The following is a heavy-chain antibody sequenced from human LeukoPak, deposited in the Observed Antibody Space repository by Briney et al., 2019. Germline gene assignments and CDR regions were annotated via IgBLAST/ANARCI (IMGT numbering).Heavy chain of an antibody. CDR3: VRRNGNWFDP. J-gene: IGHJ5*02. D-gene: IGHD2-8*01. Sequence: ASVKVSCKASGYTFTNYDINWVRQATGQGLEWMGWMNPNSGNTGYAQKFQGRVTITRNTSMSTAYMELRSLRSEDTAVYYCVRRNGNWFDPWGQGTLVTVSS. V-gene: IGHV1-8*03. CDR1: GYTFTNYD. CDR2: MNPNSGNT.